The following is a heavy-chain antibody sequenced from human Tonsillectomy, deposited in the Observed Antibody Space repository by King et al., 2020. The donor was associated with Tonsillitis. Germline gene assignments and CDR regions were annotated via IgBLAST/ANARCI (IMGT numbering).Heavy chain of an antibody. CDR1: GGSISSYY. Sequence: VQLQESGPGLVKPSETLSLTCTVSGGSISSYYWSWIRQPPGKGLEWIAYIYYSGSTNYNLSLKNRVTISLDTSKNQFSLKLSSVTAADTAVYYCARGYSGNTFDYWGQGTLVTVSS. CDR3: ARGYSGNTFDY. CDR2: IYYSGST. V-gene: IGHV4-59*01. D-gene: IGHD6-13*01. J-gene: IGHJ4*02.